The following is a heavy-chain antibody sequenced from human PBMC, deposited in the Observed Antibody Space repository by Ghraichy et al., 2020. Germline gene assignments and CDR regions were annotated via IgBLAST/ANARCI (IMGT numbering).Heavy chain of an antibody. CDR1: GGSISSSSYY. D-gene: IGHD5-18*01. Sequence: SETLSLTCTVSGGSISSSSYYWGWIRQPPGKGLEWIGSIYYSGSTYYNPSLKSRVTISVDTSKNQFSLKLSSVTAADTAVYYCARQVWIQLWFSLPVRYYYYMDVWGKGTTVTVSS. V-gene: IGHV4-39*01. J-gene: IGHJ6*03. CDR3: ARQVWIQLWFSLPVRYYYYMDV. CDR2: IYYSGST.